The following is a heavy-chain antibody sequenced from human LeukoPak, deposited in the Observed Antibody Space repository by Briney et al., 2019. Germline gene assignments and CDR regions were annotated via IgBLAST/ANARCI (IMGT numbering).Heavy chain of an antibody. D-gene: IGHD1-26*01. J-gene: IGHJ4*02. V-gene: IGHV3-23*01. CDR2: ISGSGGST. Sequence: QTGGSLRLSCAASGFPFSSYAMSWVRQAPGKGVEWVSAISGSGGSTYYADSVKGRFTISRDNSKNTLYLQMNSLRAEDTAVYYCAKDPTFLYSGSYLYYFDYWGQGTLVTVSS. CDR3: AKDPTFLYSGSYLYYFDY. CDR1: GFPFSSYA.